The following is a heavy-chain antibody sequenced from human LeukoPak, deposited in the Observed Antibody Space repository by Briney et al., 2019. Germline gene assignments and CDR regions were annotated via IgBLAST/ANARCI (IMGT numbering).Heavy chain of an antibody. V-gene: IGHV3-23*01. CDR1: GFTFSSYA. D-gene: IGHD2-15*01. CDR2: ISGSGGST. Sequence: GGSLRLSCAASGFTFSSYAMSWVRQAPGKGLEWVSAISGSGGSTYYADSVKGRFTISRENAKNTLYLQMNSLRAEDTAVYYCAKPIYGISRGFDPWGQGTLVTVSS. CDR3: AKPIYGISRGFDP. J-gene: IGHJ5*02.